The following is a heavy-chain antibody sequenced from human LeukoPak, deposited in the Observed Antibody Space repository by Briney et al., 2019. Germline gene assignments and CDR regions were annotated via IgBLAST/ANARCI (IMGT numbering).Heavy chain of an antibody. J-gene: IGHJ4*02. V-gene: IGHV3-13*01. CDR1: GFTFSSYD. CDR3: VALGDRIY. CDR2: ISAAGDT. Sequence: GGSRRLSCAPSGFTFSSYDMHWVRQAKGKGLEWVSAISAAGDTYYLDSVKGRFTISRENAKNSLYLQMNSLRAGDTAVYYCVALGDRIYWGQGTLVTVSS. D-gene: IGHD2-21*02.